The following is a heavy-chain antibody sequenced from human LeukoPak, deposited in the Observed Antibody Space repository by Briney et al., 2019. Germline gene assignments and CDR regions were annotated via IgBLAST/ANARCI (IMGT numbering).Heavy chain of an antibody. CDR3: ARDCGSDYNHDAFDI. Sequence: GRSLRLSCAASGFIFSNYAMHWVRQTPGKGLEWVSRINGDGTTTTYADSVKGRFTISRDNAKNTLYLHMNSLRAEDTAVYYCARDCGSDYNHDAFDIWGQGTMVTVSS. J-gene: IGHJ3*02. V-gene: IGHV3-74*01. CDR2: INGDGTTT. CDR1: GFIFSNYA. D-gene: IGHD3-10*01.